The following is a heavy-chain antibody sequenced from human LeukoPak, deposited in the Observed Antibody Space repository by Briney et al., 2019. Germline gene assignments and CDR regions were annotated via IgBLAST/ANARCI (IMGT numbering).Heavy chain of an antibody. J-gene: IGHJ6*02. Sequence: GGSLRLSCAASGFTFSSYAMSWVRQAPGKGLEWVSAISGSGGSTYYADSVKGRFTISRDNSKNTLYLQMNSLRAADTAVYYCAKEIGIAVAGTRDNYYYYGMDVWGQGTTVTVSS. CDR1: GFTFSSYA. CDR2: ISGSGGST. V-gene: IGHV3-23*01. CDR3: AKEIGIAVAGTRDNYYYYGMDV. D-gene: IGHD6-19*01.